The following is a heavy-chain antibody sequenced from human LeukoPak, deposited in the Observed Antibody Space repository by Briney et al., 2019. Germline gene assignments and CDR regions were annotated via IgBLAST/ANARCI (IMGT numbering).Heavy chain of an antibody. V-gene: IGHV3-23*01. J-gene: IGHJ3*02. CDR3: ARGAQKILSFGEYPSDAFDI. CDR2: ISGSGGST. Sequence: SGGSLRLSCAASGFTFSSYAMSWVRQAPGKGLEWVSAISGSGGSTYYADSVKGRFTISRDNSKNTLYLQMNSLRDEDTAVYYCARGAQKILSFGEYPSDAFDIWGQGTMVSVSS. D-gene: IGHD3-10*01. CDR1: GFTFSSYA.